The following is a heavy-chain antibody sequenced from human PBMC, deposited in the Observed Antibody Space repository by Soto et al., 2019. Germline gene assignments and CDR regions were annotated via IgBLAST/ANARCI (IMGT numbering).Heavy chain of an antibody. CDR1: GASITSGAYS. Sequence: QLQLQESGSGLVRPSQTLSLTCAVSGASITSGAYSWNWIRQPPGKGLEWIGYIYQSGTHYYNRSLKSRVTISIDRAKNQFSLELSSVSAAYTAVDYGARAPWGGGDRQGGIDHWGQGTLVTVSS. D-gene: IGHD3-16*01. CDR3: ARAPWGGGDRQGGIDH. J-gene: IGHJ4*02. CDR2: IYQSGTH. V-gene: IGHV4-30-2*01.